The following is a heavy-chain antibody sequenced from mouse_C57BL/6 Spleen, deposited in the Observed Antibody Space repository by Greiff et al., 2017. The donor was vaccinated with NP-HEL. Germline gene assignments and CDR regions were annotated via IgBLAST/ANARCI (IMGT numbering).Heavy chain of an antibody. J-gene: IGHJ4*01. CDR3: ASGVGQTSYYYAMDY. V-gene: IGHV1-69*01. CDR2: IDPSDSYT. CDR1: GYTFTSYW. Sequence: QVQLKQPGAELVMPGASVKLSCKASGYTFTSYWMHWVKQRPGQGLEWIGEIDPSDSYTNYNQKFKGKSTLTVDKSSSTAYMQLSSLTSEDSAVYYCASGVGQTSYYYAMDYWGQGTSVTVSS.